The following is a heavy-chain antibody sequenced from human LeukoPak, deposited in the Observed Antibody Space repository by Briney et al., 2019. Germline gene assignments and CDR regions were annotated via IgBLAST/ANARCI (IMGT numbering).Heavy chain of an antibody. CDR2: ISGGGDST. V-gene: IGHV3-23*01. J-gene: IGHJ4*02. CDR3: AKIDYGDFHFDY. Sequence: GGSLRLSCAASGFTFSTYSMNWVRQAPGQGLEWVSSISGGGDSTYYADSVKGRFTISRDNSKNTLYLQMNSLRAEDTALYYCAKIDYGDFHFDYWGQGTLVTVSS. D-gene: IGHD4-17*01. CDR1: GFTFSTYS.